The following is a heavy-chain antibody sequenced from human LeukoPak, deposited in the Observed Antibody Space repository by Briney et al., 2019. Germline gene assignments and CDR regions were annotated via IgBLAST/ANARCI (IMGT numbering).Heavy chain of an antibody. D-gene: IGHD4/OR15-4a*01. CDR3: ARRAGAYSHPYDY. V-gene: IGHV3-53*01. CDR1: GFTVSSNS. Sequence: PGGSLRLSCTVSGFTVSSNSMSWVRQAPGKGLEWVSFIYSGTIHYSDSVKGRFTISRDNSTNTLYLQMNSLRAEDTAVYYCARRAGAYSHPYDYWGQGTLVTVSS. CDR2: IYSGTI. J-gene: IGHJ4*02.